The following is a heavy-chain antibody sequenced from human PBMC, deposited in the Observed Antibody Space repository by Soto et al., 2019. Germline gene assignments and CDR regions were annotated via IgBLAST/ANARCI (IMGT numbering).Heavy chain of an antibody. CDR2: INPNSGGT. Sequence: ASVKVSCKASGYTFTGYYMHWVRQAPGQGLEWMGWINPNSGGTNYAQKFQGWVTMTRDTSISTAYMELSRLRSDDTAVYYCARERLDYSNSYYYCYGKDVWGQGTMVTVSS. D-gene: IGHD4-4*01. J-gene: IGHJ6*02. CDR3: ARERLDYSNSYYYCYGKDV. CDR1: GYTFTGYY. V-gene: IGHV1-2*04.